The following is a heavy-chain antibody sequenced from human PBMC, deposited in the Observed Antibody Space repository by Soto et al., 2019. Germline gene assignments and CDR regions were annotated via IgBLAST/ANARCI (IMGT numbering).Heavy chain of an antibody. J-gene: IGHJ6*02. CDR1: GFTVSSNY. CDR3: GRAGASSSWYYYLYGMDV. V-gene: IGHV3-53*04. Sequence: GGSLRLSCAASGFTVSSNYMSWVRQAPGKGLEWVSVIYSGGSTYYADSVKGRFTISRHNSKNTLYLQMNSLRAEDTAVDYCGRAGASSSWYYYLYGMDVWGQGTTVTVSS. CDR2: IYSGGST. D-gene: IGHD6-13*01.